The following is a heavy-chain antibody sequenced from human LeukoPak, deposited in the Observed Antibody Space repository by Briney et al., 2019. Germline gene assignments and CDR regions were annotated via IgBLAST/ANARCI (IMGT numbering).Heavy chain of an antibody. CDR2: INPNSGGT. CDR3: ARALRFLEWLSSYYYYMDV. CDR1: GYTFTGYY. Sequence: ASVKVSCKASGYTFTGYYMHWVRQAPGQGLEWMGWINPNSGGTNYAQKFQGRVTMTRDTSISTAYMELSRLRSDDTAVYYCARALRFLEWLSSYYYYMDVWGKGTTVTVSS. J-gene: IGHJ6*03. V-gene: IGHV1-2*02. D-gene: IGHD3-3*01.